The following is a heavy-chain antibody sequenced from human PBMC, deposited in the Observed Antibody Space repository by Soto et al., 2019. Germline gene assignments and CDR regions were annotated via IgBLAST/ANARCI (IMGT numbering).Heavy chain of an antibody. J-gene: IGHJ4*02. V-gene: IGHV4-34*01. Sequence: SETLSLTCAVYGGPFSGYYWSWIRQPPGKGLEWIGEITPSGRTNFSPSLKSRLTIAKDTSKNHLSLNLSSVTAADTAVYYCASSMGGRDFWGQGTLVTVSS. CDR2: ITPSGRT. CDR1: GGPFSGYY. CDR3: ASSMGGRDF.